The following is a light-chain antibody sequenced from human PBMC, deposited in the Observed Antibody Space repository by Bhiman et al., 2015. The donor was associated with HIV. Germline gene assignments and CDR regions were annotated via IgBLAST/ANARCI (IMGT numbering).Light chain of an antibody. CDR2: DVS. Sequence: QSALTQPASVSGSPGQSITISCTGTSSDVGGYNSVSWYQHHPGKAPKLMIYDVSKRPSGVSNRFSGSKSGNTASLTISGLQAEDEADYYCSSYTSGSTWVFGGGTKLTVL. CDR3: SSYTSGSTWV. V-gene: IGLV2-14*03. J-gene: IGLJ3*02. CDR1: SSDVGGYNS.